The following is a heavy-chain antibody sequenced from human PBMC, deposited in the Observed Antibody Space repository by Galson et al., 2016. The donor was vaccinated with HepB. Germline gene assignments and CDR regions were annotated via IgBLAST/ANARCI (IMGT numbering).Heavy chain of an antibody. CDR3: TRAATVDQDFYYYAMDV. CDR1: GFTFSNYA. D-gene: IGHD4-23*01. J-gene: IGHJ6*02. Sequence: SLRLSCAASGFTFSNYAMHWVRQAPGKGLEWVAVVSFDGRKKYYADSMKGRFTISRDNAKNTLYLRMNSLRAEDTAVYYCTRAATVDQDFYYYAMDVWGQGTTVTVSS. V-gene: IGHV3-30*04. CDR2: VSFDGRKK.